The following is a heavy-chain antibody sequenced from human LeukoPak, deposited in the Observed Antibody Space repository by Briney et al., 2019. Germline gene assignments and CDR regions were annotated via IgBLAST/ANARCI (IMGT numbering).Heavy chain of an antibody. J-gene: IGHJ4*02. D-gene: IGHD3-3*01. CDR3: ARVEPIRLLVDY. CDR1: GFTFSSYW. Sequence: GGSLRLSCAASGFTFSSYWMHWVRQAPGKGLVWVSRINSDGSSTTYADFVKGRFTISRDNAKNTLYLQMNSLRAEDTAVYYCARVEPIRLLVDYWGQGTLVTVSS. V-gene: IGHV3-74*01. CDR2: INSDGSST.